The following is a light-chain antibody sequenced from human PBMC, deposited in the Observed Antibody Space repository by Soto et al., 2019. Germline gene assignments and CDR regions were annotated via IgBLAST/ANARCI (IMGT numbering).Light chain of an antibody. Sequence: DIHITQSPSSLSSSLGDRVTIICRASQSVSTRLAWYQQKPGKAPKVLIYDASSWAGGVPSRFTGSGSGTEFTLTINSLQTDDFATYYCQQYSVYWTFGQGTKVDIK. CDR3: QQYSVYWT. V-gene: IGKV1-5*02. J-gene: IGKJ1*01. CDR1: QSVSTR. CDR2: DAS.